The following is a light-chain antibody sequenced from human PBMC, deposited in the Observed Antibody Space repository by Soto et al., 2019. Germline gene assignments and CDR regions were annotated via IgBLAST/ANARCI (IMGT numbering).Light chain of an antibody. CDR1: SSNIGAGYD. V-gene: IGLV1-40*01. CDR2: GNT. CDR3: QSYDSSLSGFVV. J-gene: IGLJ2*01. Sequence: QTVVTQPPSVSGAPGQRVTISCTGSSSNIGAGYDVHWYQQLPGRAPKLLIYGNTNRPSGVPDRFSGSKSGTSASLAITGLQAEDEADYYCQSYDSSLSGFVVFGGGTKLTVL.